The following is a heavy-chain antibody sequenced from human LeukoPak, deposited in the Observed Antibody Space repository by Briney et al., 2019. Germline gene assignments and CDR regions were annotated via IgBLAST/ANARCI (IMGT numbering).Heavy chain of an antibody. CDR2: ILYDGSNK. V-gene: IGHV3-30*18. CDR3: AKGSEVVPAARGIDAFDI. J-gene: IGHJ3*02. CDR1: GFTFSSCN. Sequence: GGSLRLSCAASGFTFSSCNMHWVRRAPRKGLEGVTVILYDGSNKYYADSVKRRFTISRDNSKNTLYLKKNTVRAEDTAVYYCAKGSEVVPAARGIDAFDIWGQGTMVTVSS. D-gene: IGHD2-2*01.